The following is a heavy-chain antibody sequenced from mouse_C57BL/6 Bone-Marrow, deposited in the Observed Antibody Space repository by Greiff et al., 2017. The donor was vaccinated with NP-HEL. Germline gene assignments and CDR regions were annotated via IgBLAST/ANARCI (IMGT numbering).Heavy chain of an antibody. Sequence: EVKLVESGGGLVKPGGSLKLSCVASGFTFSDYGMHWVRQAPEKGLEWVAYISSGSSTIYYADTVKGRFTISRDNAKNTLFLQMTSLRSEDTAMYYCARRYRGLYYYAMDYWGQGTSVTVSS. J-gene: IGHJ4*01. D-gene: IGHD2-12*01. CDR2: ISSGSSTI. CDR1: GFTFSDYG. V-gene: IGHV5-17*01. CDR3: ARRYRGLYYYAMDY.